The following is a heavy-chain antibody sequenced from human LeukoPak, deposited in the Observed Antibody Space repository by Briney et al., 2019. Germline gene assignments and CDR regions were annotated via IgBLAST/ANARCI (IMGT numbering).Heavy chain of an antibody. CDR2: IRSKAYGGTT. Sequence: PGGSLRLSCTASGFTFGDHAMSWVRQAPGKGLEWVGFIRSKAYGGTTEYAASVKGRFTISRDDSKSIAYLQMNSLKTEDTAVYYCTREVQWLVGGYFDLWGRGTLVSVSS. J-gene: IGHJ2*01. CDR1: GFTFGDHA. CDR3: TREVQWLVGGYFDL. V-gene: IGHV3-49*04. D-gene: IGHD6-19*01.